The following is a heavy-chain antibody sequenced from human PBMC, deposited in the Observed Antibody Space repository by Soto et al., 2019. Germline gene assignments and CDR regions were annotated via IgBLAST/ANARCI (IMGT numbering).Heavy chain of an antibody. CDR3: ARGSGSYLLDY. CDR2: IWYDGSNK. Sequence: QVQLVESGGGVVQPGRSLRLSCAASGFTFSSYGMHWVRQAPGKGLEWVALIWYDGSNKYYADSVKGRFTISRDNSKNTLSLQRNSLRAEDTAVYYCARGSGSYLLDYWGQGTLVTVSS. J-gene: IGHJ4*02. D-gene: IGHD3-10*01. CDR1: GFTFSSYG. V-gene: IGHV3-33*01.